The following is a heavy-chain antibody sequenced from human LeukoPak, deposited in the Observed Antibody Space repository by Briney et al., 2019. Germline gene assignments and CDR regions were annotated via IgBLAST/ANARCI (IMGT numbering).Heavy chain of an antibody. CDR2: IYYSGST. CDR3: AREYCNSISCPVWFDP. Sequence: SQTLSLTCTVSGGSISSGGYYWSWIRQHPGKGLEWIGYIYYSGSTYYNPSLKSRVTTSVDTSKNQFSLKLSSVTAADTAIYYCAREYCNSISCPVWFDPWGQGTLVTVSS. CDR1: GGSISSGGYY. V-gene: IGHV4-31*03. J-gene: IGHJ5*02. D-gene: IGHD2/OR15-2a*01.